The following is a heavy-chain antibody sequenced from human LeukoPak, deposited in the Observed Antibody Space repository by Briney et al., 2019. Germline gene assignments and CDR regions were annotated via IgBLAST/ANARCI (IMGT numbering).Heavy chain of an antibody. CDR2: VYSGGRT. D-gene: IGHD2-15*01. Sequence: PGGSLRLSCAASGFTVSSNYMSWVRQAPGKGLEWVAVVYSGGRTYYADSVKGRFTISRDNSKNTLYLQMNSLTVEDTAIYYCAKNADRGAYCRGGSCYPYYYYYMDVWGTGTTVTISS. CDR3: AKNADRGAYCRGGSCYPYYYYYMDV. CDR1: GFTVSSNY. J-gene: IGHJ6*03. V-gene: IGHV3-53*01.